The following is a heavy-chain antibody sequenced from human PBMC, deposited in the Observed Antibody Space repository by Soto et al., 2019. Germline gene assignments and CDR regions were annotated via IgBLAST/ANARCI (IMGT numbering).Heavy chain of an antibody. D-gene: IGHD3-10*01. CDR2: IYYSGST. CDR3: ARTMVRGVSLDY. J-gene: IGHJ4*02. V-gene: IGHV4-59*01. Sequence: SETLSLTCTVSGGSISSYYWSWIRQPPGKGLEWIGYIYYSGSTNYNPSLKSRVTISVDTSKNQFSLKLSSVTAADTAVYYCARTMVRGVSLDYSGQGTLVTVSS. CDR1: GGSISSYY.